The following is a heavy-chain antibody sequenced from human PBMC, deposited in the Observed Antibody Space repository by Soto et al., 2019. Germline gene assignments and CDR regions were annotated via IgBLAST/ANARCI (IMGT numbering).Heavy chain of an antibody. J-gene: IGHJ6*03. Sequence: QVQLVQSGAEVKKPGASVKVSCKASGYTFTSYAMHWVRQAPGQRLEWMGWINGGNGNTKYSQKFQGRVTITRDTSARTAYMELSSLRSEDTAVYYCARDPLHSGYGPWYYMDVWGKGTTVIVSS. CDR3: ARDPLHSGYGPWYYMDV. CDR1: GYTFTSYA. CDR2: INGGNGNT. V-gene: IGHV1-3*01. D-gene: IGHD5-12*01.